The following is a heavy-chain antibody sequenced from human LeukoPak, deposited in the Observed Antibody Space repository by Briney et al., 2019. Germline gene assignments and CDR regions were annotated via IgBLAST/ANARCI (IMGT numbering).Heavy chain of an antibody. CDR1: GGSISSGSYY. Sequence: SETLPLTCTVSGGSISSGSYYGSWIRQPAGKGLEWIGRIYTSGSTNYNPSLRSRVTISVDTSKNQFSLKLSSVTAADTAVYYCARDSFNGWFDYWGQGTLVTVSS. CDR3: ARDSFNGWFDY. J-gene: IGHJ4*02. CDR2: IYTSGST. V-gene: IGHV4-61*02. D-gene: IGHD2-8*01.